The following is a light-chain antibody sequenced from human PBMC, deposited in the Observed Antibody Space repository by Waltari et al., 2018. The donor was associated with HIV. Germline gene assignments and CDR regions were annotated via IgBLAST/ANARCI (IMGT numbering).Light chain of an antibody. CDR3: QQRSNWPPYT. V-gene: IGKV3-11*01. CDR2: DAS. CDR1: QSVSTY. J-gene: IGKJ2*01. Sequence: EILFTQSPATLSLSPGERATVPCRSSQSVSTYLTWYHQKPGQAPRILIYDASNRATGIPARFSGSGSGTDFTLTITSLEPEDFAVYYCQQRSNWPPYTFGQGTKLEIK.